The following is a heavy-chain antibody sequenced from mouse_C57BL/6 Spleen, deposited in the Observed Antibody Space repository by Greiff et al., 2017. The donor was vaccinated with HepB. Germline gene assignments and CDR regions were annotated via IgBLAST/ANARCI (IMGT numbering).Heavy chain of an antibody. CDR1: GFTFSDYG. V-gene: IGHV5-17*01. CDR3: ARGSRPFDY. Sequence: EVQRVESGGGLVKPGGSLKLSCAASGFTFSDYGMHWVRQAPEKGLEWVAYLISGSSTICYADTVEGRFTISRDNAKNTLFLQMTSLRSEDTAMYYCARGSRPFDYWGEGTTLTVSS. J-gene: IGHJ2*01. CDR2: LISGSSTI.